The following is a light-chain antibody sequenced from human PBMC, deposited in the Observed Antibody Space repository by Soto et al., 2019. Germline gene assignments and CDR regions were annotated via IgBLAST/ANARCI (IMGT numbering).Light chain of an antibody. CDR2: AAS. CDR3: QQANSFPWT. J-gene: IGKJ1*01. Sequence: DIPMAPSPSTLSRSVGDRVTMSCRASQGINSWLAWYQQKPGKAPKLLIYAASNLQSGVPSRFSGSGSGTDFTLTISSLQPEDFATYYCQQANSFPWTFGQGTKVDI. V-gene: IGKV1-12*01. CDR1: QGINSW.